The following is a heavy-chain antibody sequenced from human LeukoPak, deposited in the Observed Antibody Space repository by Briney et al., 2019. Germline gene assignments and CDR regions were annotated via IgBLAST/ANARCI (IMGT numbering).Heavy chain of an antibody. CDR3: ARDRDYDILTGYYMMAFFDY. D-gene: IGHD3-9*01. CDR2: ISAYNGNT. V-gene: IGHV1-18*01. Sequence: GASVKVSCKASGGTFSSYAISWVRQAPGQGLEWMGWISAYNGNTNYAQKLQGRVTMTTDTSTSTAYMELRSLRSDDTAVYYCARDRDYDILTGYYMMAFFDYWGQGTLVTVSS. J-gene: IGHJ4*02. CDR1: GGTFSSYA.